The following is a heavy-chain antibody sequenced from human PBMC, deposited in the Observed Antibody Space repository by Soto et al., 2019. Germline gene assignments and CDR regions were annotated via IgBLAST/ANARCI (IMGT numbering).Heavy chain of an antibody. Sequence: PXETLSLTCTVSGGSISSGGYYWSWIRQHPGKGLEWIGYIYYSGSTYYNPSLKSRVTISVDTSKNQFSLKLSSVTAADTAVYYCARGPIVVVPAAILPYYFDYWGQGTLVTVSS. V-gene: IGHV4-31*03. CDR1: GGSISSGGYY. J-gene: IGHJ4*02. CDR3: ARGPIVVVPAAILPYYFDY. D-gene: IGHD2-2*02. CDR2: IYYSGST.